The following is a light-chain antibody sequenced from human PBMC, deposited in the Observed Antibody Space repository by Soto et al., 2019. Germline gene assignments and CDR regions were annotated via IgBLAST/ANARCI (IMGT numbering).Light chain of an antibody. CDR1: SSNIGNNY. Sequence: QSALTQPPSVSAAPGQKVTISCSGSSSNIGNNYVSWYQQLPGTAPKLLIYENNKRPSGIPDRFSGSKSGTSATPGITGLQTGDEADYYCGTWDSSLSAWVFGGGTKLTVL. J-gene: IGLJ3*02. CDR3: GTWDSSLSAWV. CDR2: ENN. V-gene: IGLV1-51*02.